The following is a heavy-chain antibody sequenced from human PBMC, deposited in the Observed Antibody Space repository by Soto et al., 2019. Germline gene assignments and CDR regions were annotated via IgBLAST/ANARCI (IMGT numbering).Heavy chain of an antibody. D-gene: IGHD6-19*01. CDR2: IIPIFGTA. CDR1: GGTFSSYA. Sequence: ALVKVSCKASGGTFSSYAISWVRQAPGQGLEWMGGIIPIFGTANYAQKFQGRVTITADESTSTAYMELSSLRSEDTAVYYCMLGGEAVAGPYYYYGMDVWGQGTTVTVS. J-gene: IGHJ6*02. CDR3: MLGGEAVAGPYYYYGMDV. V-gene: IGHV1-69*13.